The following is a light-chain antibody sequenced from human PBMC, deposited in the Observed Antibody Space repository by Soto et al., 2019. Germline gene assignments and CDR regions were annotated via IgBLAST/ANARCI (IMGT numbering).Light chain of an antibody. CDR2: WAS. CDR3: QQYYSIPIT. Sequence: DLVMAQSPDSLAVSLGERATINCKSSQSVLYSPNNKSYLAWYQQKPGQPPKLLIYWASTRESGVPDRFGGSGSGTDFTLTITSLQAEDVAVYYGQQYYSIPITFGQGTRLEIK. CDR1: QSVLYSPNNKSY. V-gene: IGKV4-1*01. J-gene: IGKJ5*01.